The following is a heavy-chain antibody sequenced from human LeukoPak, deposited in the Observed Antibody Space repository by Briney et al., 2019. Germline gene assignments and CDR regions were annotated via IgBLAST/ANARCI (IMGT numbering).Heavy chain of an antibody. CDR2: INHSGST. CDR1: GGSFSGYY. Sequence: PSETLSLTCAVYGGSFSGYYWSWNRQPPGKGLEWIGEINHSGSTNYYPSLKSRVTISVDTSKNQFSLKLSSVTAADTAVYYCARGPYSSSWYEEGRRWFDPWGQGTLVTVSS. CDR3: ARGPYSSSWYEEGRRWFDP. V-gene: IGHV4-34*01. D-gene: IGHD6-13*01. J-gene: IGHJ5*02.